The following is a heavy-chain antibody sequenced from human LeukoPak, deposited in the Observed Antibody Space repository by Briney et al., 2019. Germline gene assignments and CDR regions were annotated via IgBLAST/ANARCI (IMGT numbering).Heavy chain of an antibody. CDR1: GGSISSSSYY. V-gene: IGHV4-39*07. CDR3: ARVPRAAAEGHLD. D-gene: IGHD6-13*01. CDR2: IYYSGST. J-gene: IGHJ4*02. Sequence: SETLSLTCTVSGGSISSSSYYWGWIRQPPGKGLEWIGSIYYSGSTYYNPSLKSRVTISVDTSKNQFSLKLSSVTAADTAVYYCARVPRAAAEGHLDWGQGTLVTVSS.